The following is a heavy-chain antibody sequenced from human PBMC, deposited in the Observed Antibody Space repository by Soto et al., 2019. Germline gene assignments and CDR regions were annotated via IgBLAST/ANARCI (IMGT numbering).Heavy chain of an antibody. J-gene: IGHJ5*02. CDR3: AGTGGVRFLEWLFPFFDP. D-gene: IGHD3-3*01. CDR2: INHSGST. V-gene: IGHV4-34*01. Sequence: SETLSLTCAVYGGSFSGYYWSWIRQPPGKGLEWIGEINHSGSTNYNPSLKSRVTISVDTSKNQFSLKLSSVTAADTAVYYCAGTGGVRFLEWLFPFFDPWGQGTLVTVSS. CDR1: GGSFSGYY.